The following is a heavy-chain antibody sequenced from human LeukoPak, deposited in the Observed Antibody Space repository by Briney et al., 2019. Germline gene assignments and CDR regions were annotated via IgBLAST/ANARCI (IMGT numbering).Heavy chain of an antibody. CDR2: ISGSGGSI. V-gene: IGHV3-23*01. CDR1: GFTFSSYA. D-gene: IGHD2-15*01. Sequence: PGGSLRLSCAASGFTFSSYAMNWVRQAPGKGLGWVSAISGSGGSIYYADSVKGRFTISRDNSKNTLYLQMNSLRAEDTAVYYCAKVRTVLGDYWGQGTLVAVSS. J-gene: IGHJ4*02. CDR3: AKVRTVLGDY.